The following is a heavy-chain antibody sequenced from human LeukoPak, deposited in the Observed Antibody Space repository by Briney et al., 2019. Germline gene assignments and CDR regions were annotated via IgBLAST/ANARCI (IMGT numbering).Heavy chain of an antibody. CDR1: GGSISSGDYY. J-gene: IGHJ1*01. D-gene: IGHD3-10*01. Sequence: ESGPGLVKPSQTLSLTCTVSGGSISSGDYYWSWIRQPPGKGLEWVGYMYYSGSTYYNPSLKSRVTISVDTSKNQFSLKLSSVTAADTAVYYCARASGSGPFQHWGQGTLVTVSS. V-gene: IGHV4-30-4*01. CDR3: ARASGSGPFQH. CDR2: MYYSGST.